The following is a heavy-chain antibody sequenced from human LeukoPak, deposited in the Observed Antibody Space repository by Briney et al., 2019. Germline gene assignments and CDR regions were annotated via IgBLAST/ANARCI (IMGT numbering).Heavy chain of an antibody. CDR3: ARLGAGPTYYDFWSGYSSIYFDY. J-gene: IGHJ4*02. D-gene: IGHD3-3*01. V-gene: IGHV4-39*02. CDR2: ISSSGNT. Sequence: PSETLSLTCIVSGCSTSGGNYYWGWTRRPPGKGLEWIGGISSSGNTYYNPSLKSRITISIDTSKNHFSLKLSSVTAADTAVYYCARLGAGPTYYDFWSGYSSIYFDYWGQGTLVTVSS. CDR1: GCSTSGGNYY.